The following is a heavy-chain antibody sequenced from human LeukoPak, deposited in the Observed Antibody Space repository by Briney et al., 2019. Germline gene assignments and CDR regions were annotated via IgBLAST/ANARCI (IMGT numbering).Heavy chain of an antibody. CDR1: GFTFSSYW. J-gene: IGHJ4*02. D-gene: IGHD3-10*01. V-gene: IGHV3-7*01. Sequence: GGSLRLSCAVSGFTFSSYWMTWVRQAPGKGLEWVANIKQDGNEKYYVDSVKGRFTISRDNAKNSLYLQMNSLRAEDTAVYYCARDRGFGEDYWGQGTLVTVSS. CDR3: ARDRGFGEDY. CDR2: IKQDGNEK.